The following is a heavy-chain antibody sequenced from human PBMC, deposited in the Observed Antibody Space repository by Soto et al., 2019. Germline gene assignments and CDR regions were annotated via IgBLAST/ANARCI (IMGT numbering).Heavy chain of an antibody. D-gene: IGHD3-3*01. V-gene: IGHV4-59*01. CDR2: IYYSGST. CDR3: ARYMSDAGYDFWSGYYRTSYYMDV. Sequence: SETLSLTCTVSGGSISSYYWSWIRQPPGKGLEWIGYIYYSGSTNYNPSLKSRVTISVDTSKNQFSLKLSSVTAADTAVYYCARYMSDAGYDFWSGYYRTSYYMDVWGKGTTVTVSS. CDR1: GGSISSYY. J-gene: IGHJ6*03.